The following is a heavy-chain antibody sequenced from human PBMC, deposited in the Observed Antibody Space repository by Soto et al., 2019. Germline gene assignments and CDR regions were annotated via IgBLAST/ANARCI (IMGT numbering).Heavy chain of an antibody. Sequence: ASVKVSCKASGYTFTRSGISWARQAPGQGPEWMGWISSYNGDTNYAQTFQGRVTITADEPTSTVHMELSSLRSDDTAVCYCGGWLKEGGIGGNYYYGMDVWGQGTTVTVSS. CDR2: ISSYNGDT. CDR3: GGWLKEGGIGGNYYYGMDV. D-gene: IGHD1-1*01. J-gene: IGHJ6*02. CDR1: GYTFTRSG. V-gene: IGHV1-18*01.